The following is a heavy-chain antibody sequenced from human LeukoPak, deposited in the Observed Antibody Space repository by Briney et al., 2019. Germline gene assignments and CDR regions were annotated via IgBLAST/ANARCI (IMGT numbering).Heavy chain of an antibody. J-gene: IGHJ6*02. V-gene: IGHV1-24*01. Sequence: ASVKVSCKVSGYTLTELSMHWVRQAPGKGLEWMGHFDPENGETIYTQKFQARVTMTEDTSTDTAYMGLSSLRSEDTAVYYCTTDRISMVRGGRTYFYHGTDAWGQGTTVIVSS. CDR2: FDPENGET. CDR3: TTDRISMVRGGRTYFYHGTDA. D-gene: IGHD3-10*01. CDR1: GYTLTELS.